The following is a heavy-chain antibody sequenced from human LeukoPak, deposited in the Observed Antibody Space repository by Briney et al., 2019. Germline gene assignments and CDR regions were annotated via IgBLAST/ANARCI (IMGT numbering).Heavy chain of an antibody. D-gene: IGHD1-26*01. J-gene: IGHJ4*02. CDR3: AKGVVGASYFGFDY. Sequence: GGSLRLSCAASGFTFSSYGMHWVRQAPGKGLEWVAVISYDGSNKYYADSVKGRFTISRDNSKNTLYLQMNSLRAEDTAVYYCAKGVVGASYFGFDYWGQGTLVTLSS. V-gene: IGHV3-30*18. CDR2: ISYDGSNK. CDR1: GFTFSSYG.